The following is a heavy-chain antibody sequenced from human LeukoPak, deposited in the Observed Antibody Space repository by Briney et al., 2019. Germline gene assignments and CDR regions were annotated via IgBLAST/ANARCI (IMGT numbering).Heavy chain of an antibody. V-gene: IGHV4-31*03. J-gene: IGHJ4*02. CDR1: GGSISSGGYY. Sequence: KASETLSLTCTVSGGSISSGGYYWSWIRQHPGKGLEWIGYSYYSGSTYYNPSLKSRVTISVDTSKNQFSLKLSSVTAADTAVYYCARRDGYNTDYWGQGTLVTVSS. CDR2: SYYSGST. CDR3: ARRDGYNTDY. D-gene: IGHD5-24*01.